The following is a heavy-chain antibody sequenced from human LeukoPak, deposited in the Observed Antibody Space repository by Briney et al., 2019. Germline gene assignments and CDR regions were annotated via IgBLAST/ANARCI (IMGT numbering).Heavy chain of an antibody. CDR3: ARDYVGDIPMIKDY. V-gene: IGHV1-46*01. CDR2: INPSGGST. Sequence: ASVKVSCKASGYTFTSYHMHWVRQAPGQGLEWMGKINPSGGSTTYAQKFQGRVTVTRDTSTSTVYMELSSLRSEDTAVYYCARDYVGDIPMIKDYWGQGTLVTVSS. D-gene: IGHD3-16*01. J-gene: IGHJ4*02. CDR1: GYTFTSYH.